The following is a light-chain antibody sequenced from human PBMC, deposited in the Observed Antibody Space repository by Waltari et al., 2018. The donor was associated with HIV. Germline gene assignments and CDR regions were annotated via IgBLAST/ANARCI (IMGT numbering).Light chain of an antibody. CDR3: GADHGSGSNFGRV. J-gene: IGLJ1*01. CDR1: SGSRYYK. Sequence: QPVLTQPPSASASLGASVTLTCTLSSGSRYYKVDWYQQIPGKGPRFVMRVGTGGIVRSKGDGIPDRFSVLGSCLNRYLTIKNIQEEDESDYHCGADHGSGSNFGRVFGTGTKVTVL. CDR2: VGTGGIVR. V-gene: IGLV9-49*01.